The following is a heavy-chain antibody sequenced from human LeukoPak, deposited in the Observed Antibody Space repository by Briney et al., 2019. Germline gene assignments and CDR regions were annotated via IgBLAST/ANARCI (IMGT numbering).Heavy chain of an antibody. Sequence: GGSLRLSCAASGFTFSSYGMHWVRQAPGKGLEWVAVISYDGSNKYYADSVKGRFTISRDNSKNTLYLQMNSLRAEDTAMYYCAKDQNESLDYWGQGTLVTVSS. J-gene: IGHJ4*02. CDR3: AKDQNESLDY. V-gene: IGHV3-30*18. CDR2: ISYDGSNK. CDR1: GFTFSSYG. D-gene: IGHD1-1*01.